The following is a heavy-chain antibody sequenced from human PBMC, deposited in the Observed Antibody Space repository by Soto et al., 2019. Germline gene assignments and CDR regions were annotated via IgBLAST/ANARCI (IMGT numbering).Heavy chain of an antibody. CDR3: AITTSTVSYWFDP. Sequence: GGSLRLSCVASGFSFGGYWMSWVRQAPGKGPEWVANIKEDGGEQHYVDSVKGRFTISRANTENSLFLQMNNLRVEDSAIYYCAITTSTVSYWFDPWGPGTQVT. V-gene: IGHV3-7*03. CDR1: GFSFGGYW. D-gene: IGHD4-4*01. CDR2: IKEDGGEQ. J-gene: IGHJ5*02.